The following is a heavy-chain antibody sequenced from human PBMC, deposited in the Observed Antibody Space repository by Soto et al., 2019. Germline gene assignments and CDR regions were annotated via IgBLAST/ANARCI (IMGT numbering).Heavy chain of an antibody. CDR2: ISGSGGIT. Sequence: EVKLLDSGGGLVQTGGSLRLSCAASGFTFSSYAMGWVRQAPGKGLDWVSVISGSGGITYSADSVKGRFTISRDNSKNILYLQTNGLRAEDTAVYYCAKGTTDTGVYYYYRMDVWGQGTAVTVSS. J-gene: IGHJ6*02. CDR3: AKGTTDTGVYYYYRMDV. V-gene: IGHV3-23*01. D-gene: IGHD1-7*01. CDR1: GFTFSSYA.